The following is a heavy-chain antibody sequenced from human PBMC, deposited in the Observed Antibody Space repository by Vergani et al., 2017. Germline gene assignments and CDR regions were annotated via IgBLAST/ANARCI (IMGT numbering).Heavy chain of an antibody. Sequence: QVQLVESGGGVVQPGRSLRLSCAASGFTFSSYGMHWVRQAPGKGLEWVAVISYDGSNKYYADSVKGRFTISRDNSKTTLYLQMNSLRAEDTAVYYCAKVNTPLNGYCSSTSCYKGAFDIWGQGTMVTVSS. J-gene: IGHJ3*02. D-gene: IGHD2-2*02. CDR2: ISYDGSNK. CDR1: GFTFSSYG. CDR3: AKVNTPLNGYCSSTSCYKGAFDI. V-gene: IGHV3-30*18.